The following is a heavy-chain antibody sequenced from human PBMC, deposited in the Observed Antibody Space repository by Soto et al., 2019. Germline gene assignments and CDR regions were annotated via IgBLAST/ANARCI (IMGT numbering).Heavy chain of an antibody. D-gene: IGHD4-17*01. J-gene: IGHJ4*02. CDR2: INWNTVNI. V-gene: IGHV3-9*01. CDR1: RFSFDDFA. Sequence: GVCMRRPCTASRFSFDDFAMHWVRHLPGKGLEWVSGINWNTVNIAYADSVKGRFTISRDNGKNSLYLQMNSLKTEDTALYYCARGSHSDYGDYGYFEFWGQGALVTVSS. CDR3: ARGSHSDYGDYGYFEF.